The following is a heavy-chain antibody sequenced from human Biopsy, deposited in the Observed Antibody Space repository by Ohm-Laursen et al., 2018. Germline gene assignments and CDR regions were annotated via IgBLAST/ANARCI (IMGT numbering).Heavy chain of an antibody. CDR2: IIGIFRTA. CDR3: ARGGGYNWNNGWFDP. CDR1: GGTLSNYA. Sequence: VSSVKVSCKTSGGTLSNYAINWVRQAPGQGLEWMGGIIGIFRTAHYAQKFQGRVTITADEFMSTAYMELSSLRSEDTAVYYCARGGGYNWNNGWFDPWGQGTLVTVSS. J-gene: IGHJ5*02. V-gene: IGHV1-69*01. D-gene: IGHD1/OR15-1a*01.